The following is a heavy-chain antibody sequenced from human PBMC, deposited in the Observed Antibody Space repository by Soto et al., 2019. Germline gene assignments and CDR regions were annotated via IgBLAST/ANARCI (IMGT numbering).Heavy chain of an antibody. V-gene: IGHV6-1*01. D-gene: IGHD3-16*01. CDR3: ARGDYDYIWGSNWFDP. CDR1: GDSVSSNSAA. Sequence: SPTLSLTCAISGDSVSSNSAAWNWIRQSPSRGLEWLGRTYYRSKWYNDYAVSVKSRITINPDTSKNQFSLQLNSVTPEDTAVYYCARGDYDYIWGSNWFDPWGQGTLLTVSS. CDR2: TYYRSKWYN. J-gene: IGHJ5*02.